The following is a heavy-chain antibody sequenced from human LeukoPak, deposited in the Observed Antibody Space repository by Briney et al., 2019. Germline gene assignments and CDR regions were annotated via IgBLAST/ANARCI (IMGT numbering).Heavy chain of an antibody. CDR1: GFTFSRDW. D-gene: IGHD2-15*01. Sequence: GGSLRLSCAASGFTFSRDWMHWVRQVPGKGLVWVSRIDSDDGSTSYADSVRGRFTISRDNAKKTLYLLMNSLRVEDTAVYYCLVILTEPTSPSPDGLDIWGQGTMVTVSS. CDR2: IDSDDGST. CDR3: LVILTEPTSPSPDGLDI. V-gene: IGHV3-74*01. J-gene: IGHJ3*02.